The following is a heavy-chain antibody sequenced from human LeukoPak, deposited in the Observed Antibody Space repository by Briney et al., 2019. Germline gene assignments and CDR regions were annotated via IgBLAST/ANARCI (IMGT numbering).Heavy chain of an antibody. D-gene: IGHD4-17*01. CDR1: GFTFSSYS. CDR2: ITSSSSYI. V-gene: IGHV3-21*01. Sequence: GGSLRLSCAASGFTFSSYSMNWVRQAPGKGLEWVSSITSSSSYIYYADSVKGRFTISRDNSKNTLYLQMNSLRVEDTAVYYCARDGDGDYVFSYYFDCWCQGTLVTVSS. CDR3: ARDGDGDYVFSYYFDC. J-gene: IGHJ4*02.